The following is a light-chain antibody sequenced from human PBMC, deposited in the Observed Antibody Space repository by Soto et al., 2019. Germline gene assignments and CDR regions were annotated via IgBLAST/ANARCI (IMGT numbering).Light chain of an antibody. CDR2: DVT. CDR3: STPYV. V-gene: IGLV2-14*03. CDR1: SSDVGDYHY. Sequence: QSALTQPASMSGSPGQSITISCTGTSSDVGDYHYVSWYQLHPGKAPKLLTYDVTIRPSGVSNRFSGSKSGNTASLTISGLQAEDEADSSVSTPYVFGTGTKLTVL. J-gene: IGLJ1*01.